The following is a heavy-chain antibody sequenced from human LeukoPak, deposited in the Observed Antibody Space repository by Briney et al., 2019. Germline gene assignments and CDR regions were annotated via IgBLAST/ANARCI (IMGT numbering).Heavy chain of an antibody. J-gene: IGHJ4*02. Sequence: GGSRRLSCAASGFTFSSYWMSWVRQAPGKGLEWVANIKQDGSEKYYVDSVKGRFTISRDNAKNSLYLQMNSLRAEDTAVYYCARGSYYYDSSGYCIFDYWGQGTLVTVSS. CDR2: IKQDGSEK. CDR3: ARGSYYYDSSGYCIFDY. CDR1: GFTFSSYW. V-gene: IGHV3-7*01. D-gene: IGHD3-22*01.